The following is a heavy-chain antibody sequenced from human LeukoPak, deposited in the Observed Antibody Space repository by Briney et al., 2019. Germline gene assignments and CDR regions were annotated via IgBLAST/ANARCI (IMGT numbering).Heavy chain of an antibody. CDR3: ASDFDWLLSGNWFDP. Sequence: VASVKVSCKASGGTFSSYAISWVRQAPGQGLEWMGGIIPIFGTANYAQKFQGRVTITTDESTSTAYMELSSLRSEDTAVYYCASDFDWLLSGNWFDPWGQGTLVTVSS. V-gene: IGHV1-69*05. J-gene: IGHJ5*02. D-gene: IGHD3-9*01. CDR1: GGTFSSYA. CDR2: IIPIFGTA.